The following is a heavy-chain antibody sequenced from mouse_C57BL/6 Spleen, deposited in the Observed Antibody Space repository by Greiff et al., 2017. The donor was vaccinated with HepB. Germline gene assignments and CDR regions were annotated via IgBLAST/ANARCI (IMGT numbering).Heavy chain of an antibody. CDR1: GYTFTSYW. Sequence: VQLQQPGAELVRPGSSVKLSCKASGYTFTSYWMHWVKQRPIQGLEWIGNIDPSDSETHYNQKFKDKATLTVDKSSSTAYMQLSSLTSEDSAVYYCANHYYGTSWFAYWGQGTLVTVSA. CDR3: ANHYYGTSWFAY. CDR2: IDPSDSET. D-gene: IGHD1-1*01. V-gene: IGHV1-52*01. J-gene: IGHJ3*01.